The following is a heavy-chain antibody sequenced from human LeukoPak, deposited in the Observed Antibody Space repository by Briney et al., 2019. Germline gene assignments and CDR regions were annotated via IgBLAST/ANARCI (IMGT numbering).Heavy chain of an antibody. D-gene: IGHD3-22*01. J-gene: IGHJ5*02. CDR3: ARDGGHSDYYDSSGFYPPYNWFDP. CDR2: INACNGNT. Sequence: GASVKVSCKASGYTFTSYAIHWVRQAPGQRLEWMGWINACNGNTKYSQKFQGRVTITRDTSASTAYMELSSLRSEDTTVYYCARDGGHSDYYDSSGFYPPYNWFDPWGQGTLVTVSS. V-gene: IGHV1-3*01. CDR1: GYTFTSYA.